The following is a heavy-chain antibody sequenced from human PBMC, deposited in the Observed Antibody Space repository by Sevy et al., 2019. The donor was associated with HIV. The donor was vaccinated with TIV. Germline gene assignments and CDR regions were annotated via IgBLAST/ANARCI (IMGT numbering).Heavy chain of an antibody. CDR1: GFTFSTYS. CDR3: ARDSGYTGYD. Sequence: GGSLRLSCATSGFTFSTYSMNWVRQAPGKGLEWLSSISRSSTYIYYTDSVKGRFTLSRDNARNSLYLQMNSLRVHDTAVYYCARDSGYTGYDWGQGTLVTVSS. CDR2: ISRSSTYI. D-gene: IGHD5-12*01. J-gene: IGHJ4*02. V-gene: IGHV3-21*01.